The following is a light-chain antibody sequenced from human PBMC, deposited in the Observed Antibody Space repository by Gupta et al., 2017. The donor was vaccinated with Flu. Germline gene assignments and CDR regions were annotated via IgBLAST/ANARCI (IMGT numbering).Light chain of an antibody. CDR3: QSGDSNRSYV. J-gene: IGLJ1*01. CDR1: VLPKQY. Sequence: SFELTQPPSVSVSPGQTARITCFGDVLPKQYAYWYQQKAGQAPVAVIYHDSERPSGIPERFSGSSSGTTVTLTITGVQPEDEADYYCQSGDSNRSYVFGGGTKLTVL. V-gene: IGLV3-25*02. CDR2: HDS.